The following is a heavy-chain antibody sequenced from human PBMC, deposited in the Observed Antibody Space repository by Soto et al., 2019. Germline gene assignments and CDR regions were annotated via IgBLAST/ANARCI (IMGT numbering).Heavy chain of an antibody. D-gene: IGHD3-10*01. CDR1: GFSLSTSGVG. Sequence: SGPTLVNPTQTLTLTCTFSGFSLSTSGVGASWIRQPPGKALEWLALIDWDDDKYYSTSLKTRLTSSKDTSKNQVVLTMTNMDPVDTATYYCARTPMITMVRGVTPYYYYYGMDVWGQGTTVTVSS. V-gene: IGHV2-70*01. CDR3: ARTPMITMVRGVTPYYYYYGMDV. J-gene: IGHJ6*02. CDR2: IDWDDDK.